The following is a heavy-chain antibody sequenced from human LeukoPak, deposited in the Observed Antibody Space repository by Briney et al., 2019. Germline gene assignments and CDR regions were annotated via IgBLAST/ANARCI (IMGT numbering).Heavy chain of an antibody. CDR2: IKQDGSEK. CDR3: ARAATVTTPPGWFDP. D-gene: IGHD4-11*01. V-gene: IGHV3-7*01. J-gene: IGHJ5*02. CDR1: GFTFSSYW. Sequence: QPGGSLRLSCAASGFTFSSYWMSWVRQAPGKGLEWVANIKQDGSEKYYVDSVKGRFTISRDNAKNSLYLQMNSLRAEDTAVYYCARAATVTTPPGWFDPWSQGTLVTVSS.